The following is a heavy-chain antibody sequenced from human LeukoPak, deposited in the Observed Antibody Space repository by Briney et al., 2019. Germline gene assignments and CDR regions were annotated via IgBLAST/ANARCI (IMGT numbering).Heavy chain of an antibody. D-gene: IGHD3-10*01. V-gene: IGHV4-34*01. CDR3: ARGPPLWFGEIYYYYMDV. CDR2: INHSGST. CDR1: GGSFSGYY. J-gene: IGHJ6*03. Sequence: SETLSLTCAVYGGSFSGYYWSWIRQPPGKGLEWIGEINHSGSTNYNPSPKSRVTISVDTSKNQFSLKLSSVTAADTAVYYCARGPPLWFGEIYYYYMDVWGKGTTVTVSS.